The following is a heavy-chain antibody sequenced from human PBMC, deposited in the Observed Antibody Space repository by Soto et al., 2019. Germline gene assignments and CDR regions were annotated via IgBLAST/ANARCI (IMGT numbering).Heavy chain of an antibody. CDR1: GGTLSDHG. D-gene: IGHD3-10*01. Sequence: QVQREQSGAEVKKPGSSVKISCKASGGTLSDHGVSWLRQAPGQGLEWVGGTIPVFNTAKYAPKFQGRVKIAADKSTNIAYMELGSLRSDDTAFYYCARGVYGSGNYYTGPSAFDIWGQGTLVIVSS. V-gene: IGHV1-69*06. CDR2: TIPVFNTA. J-gene: IGHJ3*02. CDR3: ARGVYGSGNYYTGPSAFDI.